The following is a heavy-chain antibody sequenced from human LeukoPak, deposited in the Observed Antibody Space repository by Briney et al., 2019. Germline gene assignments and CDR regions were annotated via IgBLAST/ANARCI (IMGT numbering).Heavy chain of an antibody. D-gene: IGHD3-22*01. Sequence: ASVKVSCKSSGYTFTGYYMHWVRQAPGQGLKWMGCINPNSGGTNYAQKFQGRVTMTRDTSISTAYMELSRLRSDDTAVYYCARDHYDSSGYYYVLSYWGQGTLVTVSS. J-gene: IGHJ4*02. CDR3: ARDHYDSSGYYYVLSY. CDR1: GYTFTGYY. CDR2: INPNSGGT. V-gene: IGHV1-2*02.